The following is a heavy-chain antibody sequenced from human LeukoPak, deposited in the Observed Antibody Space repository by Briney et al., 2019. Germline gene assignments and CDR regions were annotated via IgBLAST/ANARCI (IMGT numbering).Heavy chain of an antibody. Sequence: PGGSLQISCKGSGYSFTSYWIGWVRRLPGTGLELMGIIYPGDSDTRYSPSFQGQVTISADKSINTAYLQWSSLKASDTAMFYCARQGKISTGRNYFDYWGQGTLVTVSS. CDR2: IYPGDSDT. CDR1: GYSFTSYW. D-gene: IGHD1-1*01. J-gene: IGHJ4*02. V-gene: IGHV5-51*01. CDR3: ARQGKISTGRNYFDY.